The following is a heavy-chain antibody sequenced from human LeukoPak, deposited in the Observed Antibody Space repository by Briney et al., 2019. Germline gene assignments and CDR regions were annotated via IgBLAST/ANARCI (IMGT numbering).Heavy chain of an antibody. J-gene: IGHJ6*03. Sequence: ASVKVSCKASGYTFTGYYKHWVRQAPGQGLEWMGWINPNSGGTNYAQKFQGRVTMTRDTSISTAYMELSRLRSDDTAVYYCARGDIVVVPAAIPDHYYMDVWGKGTTVTVSS. CDR2: INPNSGGT. CDR1: GYTFTGYY. V-gene: IGHV1-2*02. D-gene: IGHD2-2*01. CDR3: ARGDIVVVPAAIPDHYYMDV.